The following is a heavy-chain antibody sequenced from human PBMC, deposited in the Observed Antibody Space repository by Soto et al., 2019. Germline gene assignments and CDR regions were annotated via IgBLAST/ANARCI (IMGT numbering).Heavy chain of an antibody. D-gene: IGHD1-26*01. CDR1: GLTFKNAW. Sequence: EVQLVESGGGLVKPGESLRLSCAASGLTFKNAWMTWVRQSPGKGLEWICRIKSKSDGGTADYAAPVNGRFTLSRDDSKETVYLQMNSLQTDDAAVYYCITNYDGGSSILGFHWDDAFEIWGQGRMVAVSS. V-gene: IGHV3-15*01. J-gene: IGHJ3*02. CDR3: ITNYDGGSSILGFHWDDAFEI. CDR2: IKSKSDGGTA.